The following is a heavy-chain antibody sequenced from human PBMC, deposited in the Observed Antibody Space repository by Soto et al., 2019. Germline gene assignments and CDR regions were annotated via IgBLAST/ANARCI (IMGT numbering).Heavy chain of an antibody. CDR3: ARGANWNDSPYSWFDP. Sequence: EVQLVESGGGLVQPGGSLRLSCAVSGFTFSSYSMNWVRQAPGKGLEWVSYISSSSDFIYYADSVKGRFTISRDNAKNSLYLQMNSLRDEDTAVYYCARGANWNDSPYSWFDPWGQGTLVTVSS. CDR1: GFTFSSYS. V-gene: IGHV3-48*02. J-gene: IGHJ5*02. CDR2: ISSSSDFI. D-gene: IGHD1-1*01.